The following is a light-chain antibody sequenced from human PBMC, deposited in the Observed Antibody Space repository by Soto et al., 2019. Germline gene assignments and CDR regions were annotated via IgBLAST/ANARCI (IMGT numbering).Light chain of an antibody. CDR1: SSDVGYYNY. Sequence: QSALTQPRSVSGSPGQSVTISCTGTSSDVGYYNYVSWYQQHPGKAPKLMIYDVNERPSGVPDRFAGSKSGNTASLTISGLQAEYEADYYCCSYAGSYSHVAFGGGTKLTVL. CDR3: CSYAGSYSHVA. J-gene: IGLJ2*01. CDR2: DVN. V-gene: IGLV2-11*01.